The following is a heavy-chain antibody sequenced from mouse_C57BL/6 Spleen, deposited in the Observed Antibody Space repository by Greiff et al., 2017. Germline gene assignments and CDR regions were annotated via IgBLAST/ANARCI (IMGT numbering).Heavy chain of an antibody. J-gene: IGHJ2*01. CDR1: GYAFTNYL. CDR3: ARSEELHFDY. Sequence: VQLQQSGAELVRPGTSVKVSCKASGYAFTNYLIEWVKQRPGQGLEWIGVINPGSGGTNYNEKFKGKATLTADKSSSTAYMQLSSLTSEDSAVYFCARSEELHFDYWGQGTTLTVSS. CDR2: INPGSGGT. V-gene: IGHV1-54*01.